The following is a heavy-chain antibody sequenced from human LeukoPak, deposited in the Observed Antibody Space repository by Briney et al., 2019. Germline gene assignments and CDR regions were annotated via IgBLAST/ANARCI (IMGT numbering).Heavy chain of an antibody. CDR2: IIPIFGTA. Sequence: GASVKVSCKASGGTFSSYAISWVRQAPGQGLEWMGGIIPIFGTANYAQKFQGRVTITADESTSTAYMELSSLRSEGTAVYYCAKHEGGYCSSTSCYGLNWFDPWGQGTLVTVSS. CDR3: AKHEGGYCSSTSCYGLNWFDP. V-gene: IGHV1-69*13. D-gene: IGHD2-2*01. CDR1: GGTFSSYA. J-gene: IGHJ5*02.